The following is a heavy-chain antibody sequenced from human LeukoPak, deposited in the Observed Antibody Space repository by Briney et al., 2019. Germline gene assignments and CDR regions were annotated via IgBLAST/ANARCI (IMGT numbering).Heavy chain of an antibody. CDR3: ARDSVTREMATRYDY. J-gene: IGHJ4*02. CDR1: GGSVSSGSYY. V-gene: IGHV4-61*01. CDR2: IYYSGST. D-gene: IGHD5-24*01. Sequence: SETLSLTCTVSGGSVSSGSYYWSWIRQPPGKGLEWIGYIYYSGSTNYNPSLKSRVTISVDTSKNQFSLKLSSVTAADTAVYYCARDSVTREMATRYDYWGQGTLVTVSS.